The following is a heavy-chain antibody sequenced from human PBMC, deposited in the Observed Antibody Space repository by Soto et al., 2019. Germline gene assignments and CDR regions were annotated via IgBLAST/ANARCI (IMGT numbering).Heavy chain of an antibody. CDR2: IYYSGST. CDR3: ARTPYYYGSGSYYPDYYYYGMDV. D-gene: IGHD3-10*01. V-gene: IGHV4-31*03. J-gene: IGHJ6*02. Sequence: SETLSLTCTVSGGSISSGGYYWSWIRQHPGKGLEWIGYIYYSGSTYYNPSLKSRVTISVDTSKNQFSLKLSSVTAADTAVYYCARTPYYYGSGSYYPDYYYYGMDVWGQGTTVTSP. CDR1: GGSISSGGYY.